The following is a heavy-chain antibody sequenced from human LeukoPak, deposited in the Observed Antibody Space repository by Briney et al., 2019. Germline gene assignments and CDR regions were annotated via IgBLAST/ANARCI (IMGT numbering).Heavy chain of an antibody. CDR2: IIPIFGTA. D-gene: IGHD4-17*01. J-gene: IGHJ4*02. CDR3: AGVRHYGDSTYYFDY. V-gene: IGHV1-69*06. CDR1: GGTFSSYA. Sequence: SVKVSCKASGGTFSSYAISWVRQAPGQGLEWMGGIIPIFGTANYAQKFQGRVTITADKSTSTAYMELSSLRSEDTAVYYCAGVRHYGDSTYYFDYWGQGTLVTVSS.